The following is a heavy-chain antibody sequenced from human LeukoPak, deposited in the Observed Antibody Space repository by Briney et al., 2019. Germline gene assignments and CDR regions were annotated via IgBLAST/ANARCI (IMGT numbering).Heavy chain of an antibody. CDR1: GFTFSSYW. D-gene: IGHD5-18*01. CDR2: TKQDGSEK. Sequence: GGSLRLSCAASGFTFSSYWMTWIRQAPGKGLEWVANTKQDGSEKYYVDSVKGRFTISRGNAKNSLYLQMNSLRAEDTAVYYCARDTGGGYSCYDCWGQGTLVTVSS. V-gene: IGHV3-7*01. CDR3: ARDTGGGYSCYDC. J-gene: IGHJ4*02.